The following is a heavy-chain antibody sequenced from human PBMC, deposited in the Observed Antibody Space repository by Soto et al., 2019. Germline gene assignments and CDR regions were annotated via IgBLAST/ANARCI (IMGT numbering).Heavy chain of an antibody. CDR1: GFTFSSYT. CDR2: INGGGGST. Sequence: EVQLLEAGGDLIQPGGSLRLSCAASGFTFSSYTMTWVRQAPGKGLEWVSAINGGGGSTYYADSVKGRFTISRDNSKXXXXXXXXXXXXXDTAVYYCAKDKVCSGGSCYYDYWGQGTLVTVSS. D-gene: IGHD2-15*01. CDR3: AKDKVCSGGSCYYDY. V-gene: IGHV3-23*01. J-gene: IGHJ4*02.